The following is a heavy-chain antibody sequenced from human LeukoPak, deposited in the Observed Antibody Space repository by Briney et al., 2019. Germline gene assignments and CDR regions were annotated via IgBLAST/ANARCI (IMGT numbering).Heavy chain of an antibody. CDR2: IIPIFGTA. Sequence: SVKVSCKASGGTFSSYAISWVRQAPGQGLEWMGGIIPIFGTANYAQKFQGRVTITTDESTSTAYMELSSLRSEDTAVYYCARGSTKGNDPIDYWGQGTLVTVSS. D-gene: IGHD1-1*01. CDR3: ARGSTKGNDPIDY. CDR1: GGTFSSYA. J-gene: IGHJ4*02. V-gene: IGHV1-69*05.